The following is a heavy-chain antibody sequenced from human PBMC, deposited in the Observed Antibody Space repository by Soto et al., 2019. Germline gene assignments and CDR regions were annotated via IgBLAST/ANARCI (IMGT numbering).Heavy chain of an antibody. D-gene: IGHD3-10*01. V-gene: IGHV4-39*01. CDR3: AIPSGEGYNYNYYYGMDG. CDR2: IYYSGST. CDR1: GGSISSSSYY. J-gene: IGHJ6*02. Sequence: AETLSLTCTVSGGSISSSSYYWGWIRQPPGKGLEWIGSIYYSGSTYYNPSLKSRVTISVDTSKNQFSLKLSSVTAADTAVYYCAIPSGEGYNYNYYYGMDGWGQGTTVTVSS.